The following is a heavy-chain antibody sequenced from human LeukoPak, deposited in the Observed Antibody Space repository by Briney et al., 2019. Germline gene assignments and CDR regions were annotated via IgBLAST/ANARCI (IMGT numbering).Heavy chain of an antibody. V-gene: IGHV1-46*01. CDR3: ARGPGITELDY. D-gene: IGHD1-14*01. Sequence: ASMKVSCKASGGTFSSYAISWVRQAPGQGLEWMGIINPSGGSTSYAQKFQGRVTMTRDTSTSTVYMELSSLRSEDTAVYYCARGPGITELDYWGQGTLVTVSS. CDR1: GGTFSSYA. CDR2: INPSGGST. J-gene: IGHJ4*02.